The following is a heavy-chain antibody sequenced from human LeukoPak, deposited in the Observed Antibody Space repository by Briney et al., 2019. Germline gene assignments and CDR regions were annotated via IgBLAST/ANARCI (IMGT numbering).Heavy chain of an antibody. J-gene: IGHJ4*02. V-gene: IGHV3-23*01. CDR3: VKKFDCLSTSCYTYFDY. D-gene: IGHD2-2*02. Sequence: GGSLRLSCAAPGFTFSNYAMSWVRQAPGKGLEWVSTIRGGGSNTYYADSVKVRFAISRDNSKNTLYLQMNSLRAEDTAVYYCVKKFDCLSTSCYTYFDYWGQGTLVTVSS. CDR2: IRGGGSNT. CDR1: GFTFSNYA.